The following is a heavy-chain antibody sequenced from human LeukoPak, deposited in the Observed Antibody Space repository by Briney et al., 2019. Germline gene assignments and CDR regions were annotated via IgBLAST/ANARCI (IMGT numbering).Heavy chain of an antibody. V-gene: IGHV1-24*01. CDR3: ATEGRSDYVWGSYPKFDY. D-gene: IGHD3-16*02. CDR1: GYTLTELS. CDR2: FDPEDVET. Sequence: ASVKVSCKVSGYTLTELSMHWVRQAPGKGLEWMGGFDPEDVETIYAQKFQGRVTMTEDTSTDTAYMELSSLRSEDTAVYYCATEGRSDYVWGSYPKFDYWGQGTLVTVSS. J-gene: IGHJ4*02.